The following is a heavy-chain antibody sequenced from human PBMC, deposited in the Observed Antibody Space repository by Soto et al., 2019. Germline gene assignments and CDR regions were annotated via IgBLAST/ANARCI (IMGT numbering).Heavy chain of an antibody. CDR2: LHHSGSA. D-gene: IGHD1-1*01. CDR3: ARKGVATGFFDY. V-gene: IGHV4-4*02. CDR1: GGSISSNNW. J-gene: IGHJ4*02. Sequence: PSETLSLTCDVSGGSISSNNWWSWVRQTPGKGLEWIGELHHSGSANCNPSFKSRVSISVDKSKNQFSLNLSSVTAADTAVYYCARKGVATGFFDYWGQGTLVTVS.